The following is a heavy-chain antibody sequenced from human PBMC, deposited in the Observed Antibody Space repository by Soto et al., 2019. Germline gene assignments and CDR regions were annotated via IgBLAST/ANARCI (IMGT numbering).Heavy chain of an antibody. Sequence: EVLLVESGGGLVQPGGSMRLACAASGLTLSHYWMHWVRQVPGKGLVWVAEISNDERNIRTSYADSVKGRFTVSRDDAKNTLYLQMNSLGGDDKAVYYCASLSAPDDFWGQGAQVTVSS. CDR3: ASLSAPDDF. D-gene: IGHD6-25*01. CDR1: GLTLSHYW. J-gene: IGHJ4*02. V-gene: IGHV3-74*01. CDR2: ISNDERNI.